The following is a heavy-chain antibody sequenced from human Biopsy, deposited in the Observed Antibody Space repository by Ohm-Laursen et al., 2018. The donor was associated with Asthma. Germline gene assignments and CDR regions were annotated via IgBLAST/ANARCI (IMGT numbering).Heavy chain of an antibody. CDR1: GGTFSNFA. J-gene: IGHJ6*02. CDR3: ARCQVGYSSGWSLLLKKIYYSGMDV. V-gene: IGHV1-69*01. CDR2: IMTVFGTT. Sequence: GSSVKVSCKAPGGTFSNFAIRWVRQAPGQGLEWLGGIMTVFGTTNYAQKVQGRVTITAGESTSTAYMEVTSLRSEDTAIYYCARCQVGYSSGWSLLLKKIYYSGMDVWGQGTAVTVSS. D-gene: IGHD6-19*01.